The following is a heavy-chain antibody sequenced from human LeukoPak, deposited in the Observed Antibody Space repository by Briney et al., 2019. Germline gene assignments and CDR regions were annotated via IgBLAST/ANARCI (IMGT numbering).Heavy chain of an antibody. V-gene: IGHV3-66*04. D-gene: IGHD6-19*01. CDR3: ARLGYSSGWYFYFDY. Sequence: GGSLRLSCTASGFTVSSNYMSWVRQAPGKGLEWVSVIYSGGTIKYVDSVKGRFTISRDISKNALYLQMNSLRAEDTAVYYCARLGYSSGWYFYFDYWGQGTLVTVSS. CDR2: IYSGGTI. J-gene: IGHJ4*02. CDR1: GFTVSSNY.